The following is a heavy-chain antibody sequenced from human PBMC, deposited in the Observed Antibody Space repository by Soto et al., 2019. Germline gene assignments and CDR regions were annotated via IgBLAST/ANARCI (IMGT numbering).Heavy chain of an antibody. V-gene: IGHV2-5*01. CDR1: GVLLRTSPMG. J-gene: IGHJ5*02. CDR2: IYWNGDN. D-gene: IGHD6-13*01. Sequence: SGPPVANLTQTLTLTYSLSGVLLRTSPMGVAGVRQPPGKALEWIALIYWNGDNRYSPSLKSRLIISKETSKNQVVLTMTNMAPVDTATYYCASHCSWSTANWFDPWGQGTLVTVSS. CDR3: ASHCSWSTANWFDP.